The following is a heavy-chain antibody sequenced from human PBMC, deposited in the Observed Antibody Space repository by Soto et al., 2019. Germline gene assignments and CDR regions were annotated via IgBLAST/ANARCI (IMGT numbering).Heavy chain of an antibody. D-gene: IGHD6-6*01. Sequence: GGSLRLSCAASGVIFSTYVMNWVRQAPGKGPEWVSSINAGGNHEDHPASVKGRFTISRDNANNSLYLQMTSLSAADTTVYYCATDGAARSAMGVWGQGTTVTVSS. CDR1: GVIFSTYV. J-gene: IGHJ6*02. CDR3: ATDGAARSAMGV. V-gene: IGHV3-21*06. CDR2: INAGGNHE.